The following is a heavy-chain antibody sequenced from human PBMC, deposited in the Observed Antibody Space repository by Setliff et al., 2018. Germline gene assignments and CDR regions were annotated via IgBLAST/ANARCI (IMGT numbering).Heavy chain of an antibody. Sequence: ASVKVSCKASGYSLSNYVMNWVRQAPGQGLEWMGWINPKTGDPTYAQCYTGRFAFSLDTSDSATYLDISNLKAEDTATYYCARADHLVTTTFDYWGQGTLVTVSS. V-gene: IGHV7-4-1*02. CDR3: ARADHLVTTTFDY. CDR2: INPKTGDP. J-gene: IGHJ4*01. CDR1: GYSLSNYV. D-gene: IGHD2-21*02.